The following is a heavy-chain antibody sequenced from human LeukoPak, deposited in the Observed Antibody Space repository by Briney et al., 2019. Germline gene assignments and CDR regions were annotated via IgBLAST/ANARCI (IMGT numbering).Heavy chain of an antibody. V-gene: IGHV4-39*07. Sequence: SETLSLTCAVSGGSISSGDYSWSWIRQPPGKGLEWIGSIYHSGSTYYNPSLKSRVTISVDTSKNQFSLKLSSVTAADTAVYYCAKDPFEASWYWDHHDAFDIWGQGTMVTVSS. CDR2: IYHSGST. CDR1: GGSISSGDYS. CDR3: AKDPFEASWYWDHHDAFDI. D-gene: IGHD6-13*01. J-gene: IGHJ3*02.